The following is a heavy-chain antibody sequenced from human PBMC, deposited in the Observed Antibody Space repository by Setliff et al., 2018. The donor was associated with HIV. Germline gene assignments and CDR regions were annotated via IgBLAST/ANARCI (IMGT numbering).Heavy chain of an antibody. CDR1: GASISSTLYY. J-gene: IGHJ5*02. CDR3: ARDRSKYGTGSSAYNWFDP. Sequence: SETLSLTCTVSGASISSTLYYWAWIRQPPGKRLEWIGSIYYSGSTYYNPSLKSRLTMSVDTSKNQFSLKLNSVTAADTAVYFCARDRSKYGTGSSAYNWFDPWGRGTLVTVSS. D-gene: IGHD3-16*01. CDR2: IYYSGST. V-gene: IGHV4-39*07.